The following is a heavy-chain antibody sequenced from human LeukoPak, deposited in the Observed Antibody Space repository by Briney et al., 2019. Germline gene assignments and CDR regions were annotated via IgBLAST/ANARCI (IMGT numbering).Heavy chain of an antibody. CDR3: AREEYSSSPSLDY. J-gene: IGHJ4*02. CDR2: ISSSSSYI. D-gene: IGHD6-6*01. V-gene: IGHV3-21*01. CDR1: GFTFSSYS. Sequence: GGSLRLSCAASGFTFSSYSMNWVRQAPGKGLKWVSSISSSSSYIYYADSVKGRFTISRDNAKNSLYLQMNSLRAEDTAVYYCAREEYSSSPSLDYWGQGTLVTVSS.